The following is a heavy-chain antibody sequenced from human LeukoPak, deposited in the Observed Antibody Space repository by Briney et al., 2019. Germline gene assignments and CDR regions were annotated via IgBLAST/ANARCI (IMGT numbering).Heavy chain of an antibody. CDR1: GGSFSGYY. V-gene: IGHV4-34*01. CDR3: ARGPLLRSRPRGGMDV. J-gene: IGHJ6*02. Sequence: SETLSLTCAVYGGSFSGYYWSWIRQPPGKGLEWIGEINHSGSTNYNPSLKSRVTISVDTSKNQFSLKLSSVTAADTAVYYCARGPLLRSRPRGGMDVWGQGTTVTVSS. D-gene: IGHD3-3*01. CDR2: INHSGST.